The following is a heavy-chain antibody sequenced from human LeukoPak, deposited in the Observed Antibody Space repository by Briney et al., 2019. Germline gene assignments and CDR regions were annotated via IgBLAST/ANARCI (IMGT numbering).Heavy chain of an antibody. V-gene: IGHV1-69*05. CDR2: IIPIFGTA. J-gene: IGHJ6*03. D-gene: IGHD2-2*01. Sequence: ASVKVSCKASGGTFISYAISWVRQAPGQGLEWMGGIIPIFGTANYAQKFQGRVTITTDESTSTAYMELSSLRSEDTAVYYCAGYCSSTSCPRIGFYYYMDVWGKGTTVTVSS. CDR1: GGTFISYA. CDR3: AGYCSSTSCPRIGFYYYMDV.